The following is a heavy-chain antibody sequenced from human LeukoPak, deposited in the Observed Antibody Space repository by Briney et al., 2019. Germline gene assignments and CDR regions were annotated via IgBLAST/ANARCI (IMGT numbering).Heavy chain of an antibody. V-gene: IGHV3-23*01. CDR2: ISGSGGST. J-gene: IGHJ5*01. CDR1: GFTFSSYA. Sequence: RAGGSLRLSRAASGFTFSSYAMSWVRQAPGKGLEWVSAISGSGGSTYYADSVKGRFTISRDNSKNTLYLQMNSLRAEDTAVYYCAKVKSSGWFDYWGQGTLVTVSS. CDR3: AKVKSSGWFDY. D-gene: IGHD6-19*01.